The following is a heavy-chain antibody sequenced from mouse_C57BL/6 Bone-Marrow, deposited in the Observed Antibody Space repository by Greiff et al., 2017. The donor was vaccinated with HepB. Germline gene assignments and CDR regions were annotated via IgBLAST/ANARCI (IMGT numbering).Heavy chain of an antibody. J-gene: IGHJ4*01. CDR2: ISSGSSTI. D-gene: IGHD2-1*01. CDR1: GFTFSDYG. V-gene: IGHV5-17*01. Sequence: EVKLMESGGGLVKPGGSLKLSCAASGFTFSDYGKHWVRQAPEKGLEWVAYISSGSSTIYYADTVKGRFTIYRDNAKNTLFLQMTRLRSEDTARYYGARKGGAYGNQYYYAMDYWGQGTSVTVSS. CDR3: ARKGGAYGNQYYYAMDY.